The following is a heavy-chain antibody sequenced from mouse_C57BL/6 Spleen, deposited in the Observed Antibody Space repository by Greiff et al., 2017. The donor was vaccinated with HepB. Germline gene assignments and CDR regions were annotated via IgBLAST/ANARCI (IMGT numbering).Heavy chain of an antibody. Sequence: EVKLVESGGGLVKPGGSLKLSCAASGFTFSDYGMHWVSQAPEKGLEWVAYISSGSSTIYYADTVKGRFTITRDNAKNTLFLQMTCLRSEDTAMYYYARICTPHYWGQGTTVTVSS. D-gene: IGHD5-1*01. CDR1: GFTFSDYG. CDR3: ARICTPHY. V-gene: IGHV5-17*01. J-gene: IGHJ2*01. CDR2: ISSGSSTI.